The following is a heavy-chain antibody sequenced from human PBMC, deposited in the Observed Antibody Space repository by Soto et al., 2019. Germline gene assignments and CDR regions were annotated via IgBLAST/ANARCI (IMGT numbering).Heavy chain of an antibody. CDR1: GYTFTSYG. J-gene: IGHJ3*02. CDR3: ARDSVREYCSGGSCQGDDAFDI. CDR2: ISAYNGNT. D-gene: IGHD2-15*01. V-gene: IGHV1-18*01. Sequence: ASVKVSCKASGYTFTSYGISWVRKAPGQGLEWMGWISAYNGNTNYAQKLQGRVTMTTDTSTSTAYMELRSLRSDDTAVYYCARDSVREYCSGGSCQGDDAFDIWGQGTMVTVSS.